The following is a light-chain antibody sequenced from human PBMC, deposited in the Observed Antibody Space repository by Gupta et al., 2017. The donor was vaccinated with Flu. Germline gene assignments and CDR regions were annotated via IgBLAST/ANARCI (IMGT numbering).Light chain of an antibody. CDR1: NVDNKG. CDR3: QVWANSGGHSGM. V-gene: IGLV3-21*03. CDR2: DES. J-gene: IGLJ3*02. Sequence: RTARIACEGSNVDNKGVHWDQQRPGQDPVLVVVDESDRTSGIPERFSGDNGGNTGNPIVSGVEAGDDADYYCQVWANSGGHSGMFGGGTRLTVL.